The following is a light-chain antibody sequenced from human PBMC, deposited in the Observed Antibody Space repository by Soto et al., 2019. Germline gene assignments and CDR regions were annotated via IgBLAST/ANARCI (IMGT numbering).Light chain of an antibody. V-gene: IGLV2-14*01. CDR3: SSYTSSSTVV. CDR1: SSDVGAYIY. Sequence: QSALTQPASVSGSPGQSITISCTGTSSDVGAYIYVSWYQHQPGKAPKLMIYEVSNRPSGVSNRFSGSKSGNTASLTISGLQAEAEADYYCSSYTSSSTVVFGGGTKLTVL. J-gene: IGLJ2*01. CDR2: EVS.